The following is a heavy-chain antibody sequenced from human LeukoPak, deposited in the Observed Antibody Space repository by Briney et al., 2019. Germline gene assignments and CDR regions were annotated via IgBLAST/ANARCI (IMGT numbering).Heavy chain of an antibody. CDR2: IYHSGST. CDR3: ARDSSGYYYAYWYFDL. CDR1: GYSISSGYY. Sequence: SETLSLTCAVSGYSISSGYYWGWIRQPPGKGLEWIGSIYHSGSTYYNPSLKSRVTISVDTSKSQFSLKLSSVTAADTAVYYCARDSSGYYYAYWYFDLWGRGTLVTVSS. D-gene: IGHD3-22*01. V-gene: IGHV4-38-2*01. J-gene: IGHJ2*01.